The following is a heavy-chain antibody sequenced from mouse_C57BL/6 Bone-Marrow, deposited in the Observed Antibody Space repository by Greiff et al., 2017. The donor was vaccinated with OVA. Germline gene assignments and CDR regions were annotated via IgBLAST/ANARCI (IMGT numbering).Heavy chain of an antibody. CDR1: GYTFTDYN. CDR2: INPNNGGT. J-gene: IGHJ3*01. CDR3: ARSSPYDYDVGAWFAY. V-gene: IGHV1-18*01. Sequence: EVQLQESGPELVKPGASVKIPCKASGYTFTDYNMDWVKQSHGKSLEWIGDINPNNGGTIYNQKFKGKATLTVDKSSSTAYMELRSLTSEDTAVYYCARSSPYDYDVGAWFAYWGQGTLVTVSA. D-gene: IGHD2-4*01.